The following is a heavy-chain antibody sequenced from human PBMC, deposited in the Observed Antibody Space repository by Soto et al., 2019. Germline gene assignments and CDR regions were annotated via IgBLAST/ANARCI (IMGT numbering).Heavy chain of an antibody. CDR1: GGTFSSYA. Sequence: SVKVSCKASGGTFSSYAISWVRQARGQGLEWMGGIIPIFGTANYAQKFQGRVTITADKSTSTAHMELSSLRSEDTAVYYCASWYDSSGYSPYYYYYGMDVWGQGTTVTVSS. V-gene: IGHV1-69*06. CDR3: ASWYDSSGYSPYYYYYGMDV. CDR2: IIPIFGTA. J-gene: IGHJ6*02. D-gene: IGHD3-22*01.